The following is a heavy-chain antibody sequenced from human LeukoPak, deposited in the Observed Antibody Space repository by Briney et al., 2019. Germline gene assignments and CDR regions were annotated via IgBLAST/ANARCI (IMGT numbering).Heavy chain of an antibody. D-gene: IGHD3-22*01. Sequence: PSETLSLTCTVPGGSISSYYWSWIRQPPGKGLEWIGYIYYSGSTNYNPSLKSRVTISVDTSKNQFSLKLSSVTAADTVVYYCAREKDYYDSSGYLDAFDIWGQGTMVIVTS. CDR1: GGSISSYY. V-gene: IGHV4-59*01. J-gene: IGHJ3*02. CDR2: IYYSGST. CDR3: AREKDYYDSSGYLDAFDI.